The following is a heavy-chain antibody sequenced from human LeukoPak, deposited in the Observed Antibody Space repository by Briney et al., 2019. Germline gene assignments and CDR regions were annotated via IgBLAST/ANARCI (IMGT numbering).Heavy chain of an antibody. D-gene: IGHD5-24*01. V-gene: IGHV4-28*03. CDR3: AREIPIATWRFDP. CDR1: GYSISSSNW. J-gene: IGHJ5*02. CDR2: IYYSGST. Sequence: SETLSLTCAVSGYSISSSNWWGWIRQPPGKGLEWIGYIYYSGSTYYNPSLKSRVTMSVDTSKNQFSLKLSSVTAADTAVYYCAREIPIATWRFDPWGQGTLVTVSS.